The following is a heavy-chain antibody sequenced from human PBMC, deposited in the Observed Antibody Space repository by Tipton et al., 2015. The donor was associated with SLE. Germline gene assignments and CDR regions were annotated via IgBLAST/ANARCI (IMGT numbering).Heavy chain of an antibody. Sequence: SLRLSCAASGFTFSSYPMHWVRQAPGKGLEWVAIISYDGSNKYFADSVKGRFTISRDNSKNTLYLQMNSLRAEDTAVYYCARDRDRYIYGYNFDYWGQGTLVTVSS. CDR1: GFTFSSYP. CDR3: ARDRDRYIYGYNFDY. J-gene: IGHJ4*02. CDR2: ISYDGSNK. D-gene: IGHD5-18*01. V-gene: IGHV3-30-3*01.